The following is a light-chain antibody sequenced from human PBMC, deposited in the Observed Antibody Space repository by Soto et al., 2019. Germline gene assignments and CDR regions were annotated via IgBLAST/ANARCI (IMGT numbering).Light chain of an antibody. J-gene: IGKJ4*01. CDR1: QSVSTN. V-gene: IGKV3-15*01. CDR2: DAS. Sequence: EMLMTQSPASLSVSPGENATLSCRASQSVSTNLVWYQQKLGQSPRLLIYDASTRPTGIPARFGGMGSGTQFTLTITRLQSEDSAVYYCHQYHKWPPLTFGGGTKVEI. CDR3: HQYHKWPPLT.